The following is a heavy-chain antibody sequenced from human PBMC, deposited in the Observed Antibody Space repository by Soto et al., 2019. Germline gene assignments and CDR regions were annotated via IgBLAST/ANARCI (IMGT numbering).Heavy chain of an antibody. Sequence: QVQLVQSGAEVKKPGSSVKVSCKASGGTFSSYTISWVRQAPGQGLEWMGRIIPILGIANYAQKIQGRVTITQDKCTTRATMKLSSLRTQDTAVYCCAGIGYGSSWYYYWGQGTLVTVSS. CDR1: GGTFSSYT. CDR2: IIPILGIA. V-gene: IGHV1-69*02. J-gene: IGHJ4*02. D-gene: IGHD6-13*01. CDR3: AGIGYGSSWYYY.